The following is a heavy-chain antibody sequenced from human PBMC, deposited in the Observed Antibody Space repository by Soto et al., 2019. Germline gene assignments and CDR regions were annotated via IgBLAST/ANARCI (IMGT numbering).Heavy chain of an antibody. CDR3: ARAEVDY. CDR2: MTSDGRTI. V-gene: IGHV3-74*03. CDR1: GFTFGNYW. J-gene: IGHJ4*02. Sequence: GGSLRLSCAASGFTFGNYWMHWVRQAPGKGPEWVSRMTSDGRTIQYADSVKGRFTASRDNAKSTLYLQMNSLRAEDTAVYYCARAEVDYWGPGTLVTVSS.